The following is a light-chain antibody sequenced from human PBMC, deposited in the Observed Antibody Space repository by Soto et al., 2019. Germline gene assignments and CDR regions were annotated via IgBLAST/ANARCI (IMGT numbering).Light chain of an antibody. CDR1: QSITTY. V-gene: IGKV1-39*01. Sequence: DIQMTQSPSSLSASVGDRDTITCRASQSITTYLNWYQQKPGKAPNLLIYAASSLESGVPSRFSGSGSGTDFTLTISSLQPEDFATYYCQQSYSTPKTFGQGTKVEIK. CDR2: AAS. CDR3: QQSYSTPKT. J-gene: IGKJ1*01.